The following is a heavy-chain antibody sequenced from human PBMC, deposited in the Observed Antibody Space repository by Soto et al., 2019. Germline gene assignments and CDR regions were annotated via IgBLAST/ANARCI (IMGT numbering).Heavy chain of an antibody. J-gene: IGHJ4*02. CDR3: AKGYYSGYDLAYFDY. CDR2: ISGSGDNT. Sequence: LRLSCSASGFSFDDYAMTLVRQATLKGLEWVSAISGSGDNTYYADSVKVRFTISRDNSRNTLYLQLNTLRAEDTALYYCAKGYYSGYDLAYFDYWGQGTLVTVSS. V-gene: IGHV3-23*01. CDR1: GFSFDDYA. D-gene: IGHD5-12*01.